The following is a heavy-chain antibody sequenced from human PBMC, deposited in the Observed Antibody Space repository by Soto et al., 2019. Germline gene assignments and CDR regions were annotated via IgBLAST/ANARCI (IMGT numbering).Heavy chain of an antibody. CDR2: ISAYNDYT. Sequence: QVQLVQSGAEVKKPGSSVKVSCKASGYTFISYGISWVRQAPGQGLEWMGWISAYNDYTNYAQKVPGPSTMTTATSTRVAYLELRSLRSAAPPVYYCARDAYYSGSGSYSPPRYYGMDVWGQGTTVTVSS. V-gene: IGHV1-18*01. CDR1: GYTFISYG. CDR3: ARDAYYSGSGSYSPPRYYGMDV. D-gene: IGHD3-10*01. J-gene: IGHJ6*02.